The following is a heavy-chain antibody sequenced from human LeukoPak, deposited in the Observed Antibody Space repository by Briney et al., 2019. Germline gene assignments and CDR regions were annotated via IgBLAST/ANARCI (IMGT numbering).Heavy chain of an antibody. V-gene: IGHV3-23*01. D-gene: IGHD6-19*01. CDR1: GFTFGSYG. Sequence: GGSLRLSCEASGFTFGSYGMSWVRQAPGKGLEWVSAISGSGGSTYYADSVRGRFTISRDNSKNTLYLQMNSLRAEDTAVYYCAKVAGIAVAAIYYYYMDVWGKGTTVTVSS. CDR2: ISGSGGST. J-gene: IGHJ6*03. CDR3: AKVAGIAVAAIYYYYMDV.